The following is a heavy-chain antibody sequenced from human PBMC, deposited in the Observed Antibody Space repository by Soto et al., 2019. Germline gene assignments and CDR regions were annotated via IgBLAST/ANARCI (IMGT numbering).Heavy chain of an antibody. V-gene: IGHV4-34*01. J-gene: IGHJ4*02. D-gene: IGHD2-15*01. Sequence: SETLSLTCAVYGGSFSGYYWSWIRQPPGKGLEWIGEINHSGSTNYNPSLKSRVTISVDTSKNQFSLKLSSVTAADTAVYYCARENCSGGSCSLDYWGQGTLVTVSS. CDR1: GGSFSGYY. CDR3: ARENCSGGSCSLDY. CDR2: INHSGST.